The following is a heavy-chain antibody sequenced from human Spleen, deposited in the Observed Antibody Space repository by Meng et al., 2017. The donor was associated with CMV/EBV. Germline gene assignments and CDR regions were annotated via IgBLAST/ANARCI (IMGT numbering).Heavy chain of an antibody. CDR2: INPIYGST. CDR3: ARGKEIDFDY. D-gene: IGHD5-24*01. J-gene: IGHJ4*02. CDR1: GYTFSNYH. V-gene: IGHV1-46*01. Sequence: KVSCRPSGYTFSNYHIHWVRQAPGQGLEWVGLINPIYGSTSYAQKFRGRVTMTTDTSTGTGHLEVSSLQIDDTAIYYCARGKEIDFDYWGQGTLVTVSS.